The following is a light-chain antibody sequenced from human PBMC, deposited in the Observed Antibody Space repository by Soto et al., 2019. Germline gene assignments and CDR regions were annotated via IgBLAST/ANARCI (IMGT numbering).Light chain of an antibody. CDR1: QSGSSN. J-gene: IGKJ1*01. CDR2: AVS. Sequence: EIMMTQSPGTLSASPGERATLSCRASQSGSSNLAWYQQKPGQAPRLLIYAVSTRATGIPARFSGSGSGTEFTLTISSLQSEDFAVYYCQQYNKWPLRFGQGTKVEIK. V-gene: IGKV3-15*01. CDR3: QQYNKWPLR.